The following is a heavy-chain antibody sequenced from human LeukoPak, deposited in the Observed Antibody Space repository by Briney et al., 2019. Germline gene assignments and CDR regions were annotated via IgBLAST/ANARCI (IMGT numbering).Heavy chain of an antibody. CDR2: MNPNSGDT. J-gene: IGHJ4*02. D-gene: IGHD3-10*01. CDR1: GYTFTNYD. CDR3: ARKFLGSRGYYFDY. V-gene: IGHV1-8*02. Sequence: GASVKVSCKASGYTFTNYDINWVRQATGQGLEWMGWMNPNSGDTGYAQNFQGRVTMTRDTSINTAYMELSSLRSEDTAVYYCARKFLGSRGYYFDYWGQGTLVTVSS.